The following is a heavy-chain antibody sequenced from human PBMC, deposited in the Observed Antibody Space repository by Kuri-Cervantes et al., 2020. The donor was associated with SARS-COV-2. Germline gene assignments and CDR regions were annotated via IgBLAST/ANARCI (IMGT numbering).Heavy chain of an antibody. D-gene: IGHD3-10*01. V-gene: IGHV1-69*13. CDR2: ILPVFGTT. CDR3: ARGRLKYNNGLGFHYFDD. J-gene: IGHJ4*02. CDR1: GGAFNSFG. Sequence: SVKVSCKASGGAFNSFGFTWVRQAPGRGLEWMGQILPVFGTTTYAQRFQGRVAITADESSTTAYMDLNSLRSDDTAVYFCARGRLKYNNGLGFHYFDDWGQGTVVTVSS.